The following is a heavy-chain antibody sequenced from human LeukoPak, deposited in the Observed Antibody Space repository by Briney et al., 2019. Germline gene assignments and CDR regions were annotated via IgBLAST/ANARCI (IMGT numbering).Heavy chain of an antibody. CDR1: GFTFSDYW. CDR3: AKDLTIFGVVIAAPDDAFDI. D-gene: IGHD3-3*01. CDR2: IKQGGSET. J-gene: IGHJ3*02. Sequence: GGSLRLSCAGSGFTFSDYWMSWVRQAPGKGLAWVASIKQGGSETYYLDSVKGRFTISRDNAKNSLYLQMNSLRVEDTAVYYCAKDLTIFGVVIAAPDDAFDIWGQGTMVTVSS. V-gene: IGHV3-7*03.